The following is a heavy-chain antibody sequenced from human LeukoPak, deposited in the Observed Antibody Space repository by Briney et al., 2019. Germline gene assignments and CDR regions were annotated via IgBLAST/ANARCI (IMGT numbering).Heavy chain of an antibody. Sequence: PGGSLRLSCAASGFTFSSYWLHWVRQAPGKGLVWVSRINSDGSETIYADSVKGRFTISRDNAKNTLYLQMNSLGVEDTAVYYCARGGVHHGFDYWGQGTLVTVSS. CDR2: INSDGSET. CDR1: GFTFSSYW. D-gene: IGHD1-14*01. J-gene: IGHJ4*02. V-gene: IGHV3-74*01. CDR3: ARGGVHHGFDY.